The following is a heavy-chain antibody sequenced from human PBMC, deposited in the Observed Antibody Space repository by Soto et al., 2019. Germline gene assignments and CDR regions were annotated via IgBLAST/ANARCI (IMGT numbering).Heavy chain of an antibody. J-gene: IGHJ6*02. CDR3: IQSRCGGDCLRSYASHYYYGVDV. V-gene: IGHV1-46*01. CDR2: INPSGGST. D-gene: IGHD2-21*02. Sequence: ASVKVSCKASGYTFTSYYMHWVRQAPGQGLEWMGIINPSGGSTFYAQKFQGRVTITKDTSKNQVVLTMTNMDPVDTATYYCIQSRCGGDCLRSYASHYYYGVDVWGQGTTVTVSS. CDR1: GYTFTSYY.